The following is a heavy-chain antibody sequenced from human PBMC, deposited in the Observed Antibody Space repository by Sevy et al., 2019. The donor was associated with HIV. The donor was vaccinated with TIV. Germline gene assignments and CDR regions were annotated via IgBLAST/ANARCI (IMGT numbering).Heavy chain of an antibody. D-gene: IGHD3-3*01. CDR3: AKDWRWQQPIYGMNV. CDR1: GFSFSNYG. J-gene: IGHJ6*02. V-gene: IGHV3-30*18. Sequence: GGSLRLSCAASGFSFSNYGMHWVRQAPGKGLDWVAFISHDVTKKYYLDSVKGRFTISRDNSKNTVDLQMNSLSAEDAALYYCAKDWRWQQPIYGMNVWGQGTRVTVSS. CDR2: ISHDVTKK.